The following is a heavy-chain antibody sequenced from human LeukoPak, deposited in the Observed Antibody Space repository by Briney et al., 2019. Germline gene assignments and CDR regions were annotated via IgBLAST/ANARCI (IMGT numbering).Heavy chain of an antibody. CDR1: GYTFTGYY. CDR2: INPNGGGT. V-gene: IGHV1-2*02. D-gene: IGHD3-3*01. CDR3: ARDVTVRFLEWFNYMDV. J-gene: IGHJ6*03. Sequence: GASVKVSCKASGYTFTGYYMHWVRQAPGQGLEWMGWINPNGGGTNYAQKFQGRVTMTRDTSTSTAYMELSRLRSDDTAVYYCARDVTVRFLEWFNYMDVWGKGTTVTVSS.